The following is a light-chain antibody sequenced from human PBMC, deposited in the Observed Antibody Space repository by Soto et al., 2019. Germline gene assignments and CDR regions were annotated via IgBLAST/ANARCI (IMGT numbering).Light chain of an antibody. CDR3: SSYAGSNNFVV. V-gene: IGLV2-8*01. Sequence: QSALTQPPSASGSPGQSVTISCTGTSSDVGGYNYVSWYQQPPGKAPKLMIYEVSKRPSGVPDRFSGSKSGTTASLTVSGLQAEDEADYYCSSYAGSNNFVVFGGGTKVTVL. J-gene: IGLJ2*01. CDR2: EVS. CDR1: SSDVGGYNY.